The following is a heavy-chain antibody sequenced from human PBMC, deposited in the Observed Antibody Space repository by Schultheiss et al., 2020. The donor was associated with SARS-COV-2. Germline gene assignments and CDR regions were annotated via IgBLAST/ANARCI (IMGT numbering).Heavy chain of an antibody. CDR3: ARGAIPSGSYFNPLDY. CDR1: GGSISSGSYY. Sequence: QTLSLTCTVSGGSISSGSYYWSWIRQPAGKGLEWIGRIYTSGSTNYNPSLKSRVTMSVDTSKNQFSLKLSSVTAADTAVYYCARGAIPSGSYFNPLDYWGQGTLVTVSS. J-gene: IGHJ4*02. V-gene: IGHV4-61*02. D-gene: IGHD1-26*01. CDR2: IYTSGST.